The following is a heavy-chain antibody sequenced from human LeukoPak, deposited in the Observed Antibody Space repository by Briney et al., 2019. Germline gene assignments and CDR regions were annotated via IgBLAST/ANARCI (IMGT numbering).Heavy chain of an antibody. J-gene: IGHJ5*02. V-gene: IGHV4-34*01. Sequence: SETLSLTCAVYGGSFSGYYWSWIRQPPGKGLEWIGEINHSGSTNYNPSLKSRVTISVDTSKNQFSLKLSSVTAADTAVYYCARGPLNIVVVPAAIETNWFDPWAREPWSPSPQ. CDR1: GGSFSGYY. CDR3: ARGPLNIVVVPAAIETNWFDP. D-gene: IGHD2-2*01. CDR2: INHSGST.